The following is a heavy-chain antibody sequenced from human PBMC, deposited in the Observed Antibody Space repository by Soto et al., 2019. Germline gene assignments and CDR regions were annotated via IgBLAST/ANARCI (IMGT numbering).Heavy chain of an antibody. CDR2: ISAYNGNT. CDR1: GYTFTSYG. V-gene: IGHV1-18*01. Sequence: GASVKVSCKASGYTFTSYGISWVRQAPGQGLEWMGWISAYNGNTNYAQKLQGRVTMTTDTSTSTAYMELRSLRSDDTAVYYCARGIEKGFVSGRKNYYYMDVWGKGTTVNLSS. CDR3: ARGIEKGFVSGRKNYYYMDV. D-gene: IGHD3-10*01. J-gene: IGHJ6*03.